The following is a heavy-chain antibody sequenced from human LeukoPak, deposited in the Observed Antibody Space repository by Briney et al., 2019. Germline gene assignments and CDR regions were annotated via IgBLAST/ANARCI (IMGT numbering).Heavy chain of an antibody. CDR3: ARSNAVSGYSYGSDY. Sequence: ASVKVSCKASGYIFTSYGISWVRQAPGQGLEWMGWISAYNGNTNYAQKLQGRVTMTTDTSTSTAYMELRSLRSDDTAVYYCARSNAVSGYSYGSDYWGQGTLVTVSS. CDR1: GYIFTSYG. V-gene: IGHV1-18*04. J-gene: IGHJ4*02. D-gene: IGHD5-18*01. CDR2: ISAYNGNT.